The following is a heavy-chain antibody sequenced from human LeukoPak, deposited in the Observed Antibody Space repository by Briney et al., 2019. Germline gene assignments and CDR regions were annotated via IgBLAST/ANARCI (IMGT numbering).Heavy chain of an antibody. V-gene: IGHV1-69*13. CDR2: IIPIFGTA. D-gene: IGHD2-2*01. Sequence: ASVKVSCKASGGTFSSYAISWVRQAPGQGLEWMGGIIPIFGTANYAQKFQGRVTITADESTSTAYMELSSLRSEDTAVYYCASGYCSSTSCYHFDPWAREPWSPSPQ. CDR1: GGTFSSYA. J-gene: IGHJ5*02. CDR3: ASGYCSSTSCYHFDP.